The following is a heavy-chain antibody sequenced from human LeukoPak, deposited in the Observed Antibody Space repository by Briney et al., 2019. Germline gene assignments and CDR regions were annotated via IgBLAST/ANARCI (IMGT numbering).Heavy chain of an antibody. CDR2: IYYSGST. Sequence: SETLSLTCTVSGGSISSSSYYWGWIRQPPGKGLEWIGSIYYSGSTYYNPSLKSRVTISVDKSKNQFSLKLSSVTAADTAVYYCAEYSSSWNYFDYWGQGTLVTVSS. J-gene: IGHJ4*02. D-gene: IGHD6-13*01. CDR3: AEYSSSWNYFDY. V-gene: IGHV4-39*07. CDR1: GGSISSSSYY.